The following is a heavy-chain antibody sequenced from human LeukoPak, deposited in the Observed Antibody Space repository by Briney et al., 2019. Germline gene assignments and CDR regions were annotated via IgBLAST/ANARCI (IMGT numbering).Heavy chain of an antibody. CDR2: IYYSGST. V-gene: IGHV4-59*01. D-gene: IGHD5-18*01. J-gene: IGHJ4*02. Sequence: PSETLSLTCTVSGGSISSYYWSWIRQPPGKGLEWIGYIYYSGSTNYNPSLQSRVTISVDTTKKQLPLKLSSVTAADTAVYYCARMDTAVATYYYWGQGTLVTVSS. CDR1: GGSISSYY. CDR3: ARMDTAVATYYY.